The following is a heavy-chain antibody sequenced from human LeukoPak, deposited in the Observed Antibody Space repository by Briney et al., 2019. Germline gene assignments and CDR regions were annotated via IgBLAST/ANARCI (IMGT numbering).Heavy chain of an antibody. CDR2: MNPNSGNT. CDR3: ARGVRRKYQMIHDHYYYLDV. D-gene: IGHD3-16*01. Sequence: ASVKVSYKASAYTFTDYDINWVRQATGQGFEWMGWMNPNSGNTGYAQKFQGRVTMTRNTSITTAYMELSSLRSEDTAVYYCARGVRRKYQMIHDHYYYLDVWGEGTTVAVSS. V-gene: IGHV1-8*01. J-gene: IGHJ6*03. CDR1: AYTFTDYD.